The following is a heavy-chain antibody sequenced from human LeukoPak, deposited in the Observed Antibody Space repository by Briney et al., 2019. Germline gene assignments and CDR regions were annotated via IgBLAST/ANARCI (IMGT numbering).Heavy chain of an antibody. Sequence: SETLSLTCTVSGDSISSYYWTWIRQPPGKGLEWVGYIYYSGTTNYNPSLKSRVTISVDTSKNQFSLKLSSVTAADTAVYYCASGRPLGFDYWGQGTLVTVSS. J-gene: IGHJ4*02. CDR1: GDSISSYY. CDR3: ASGRPLGFDY. D-gene: IGHD1-26*01. CDR2: IYYSGTT. V-gene: IGHV4-59*01.